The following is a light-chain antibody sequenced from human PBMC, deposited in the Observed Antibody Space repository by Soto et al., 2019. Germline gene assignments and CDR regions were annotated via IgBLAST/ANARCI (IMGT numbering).Light chain of an antibody. CDR1: SSDVGGYNY. Sequence: QPVLTQPASGSGSPGQSITISCTGTSSDVGGYNYVSWYQQHPGKAPKLMIYDVSNRPSGVSNRFSGSKSGNTASLTISGLQAEDETDYYCSSYTSSSTLVFGTGTKVTLL. CDR2: DVS. V-gene: IGLV2-14*01. J-gene: IGLJ1*01. CDR3: SSYTSSSTLV.